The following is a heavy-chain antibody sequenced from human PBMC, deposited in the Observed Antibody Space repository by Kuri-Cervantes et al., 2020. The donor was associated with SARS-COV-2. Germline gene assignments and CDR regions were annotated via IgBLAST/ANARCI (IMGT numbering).Heavy chain of an antibody. CDR2: INPNSGGT. D-gene: IGHD1-1*01. Sequence: ASVKVSCKASGYTFTGYYMHWVRQAPGQGLEWMGWINPNSGGTNYAQKFQGRVTMTRDTSISTAYMELSRLRSDDTAVYYCALDPRVRSRPLGYWGQGTLVTVSS. J-gene: IGHJ4*02. V-gene: IGHV1-2*02. CDR1: GYTFTGYY. CDR3: ALDPRVRSRPLGY.